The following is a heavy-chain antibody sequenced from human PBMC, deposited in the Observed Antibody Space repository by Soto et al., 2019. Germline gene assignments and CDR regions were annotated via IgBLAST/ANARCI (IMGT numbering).Heavy chain of an antibody. CDR2: IRSKANSYAT. CDR1: GLTFSGSA. J-gene: IGHJ4*02. D-gene: IGHD3-10*01. CDR3: SSWGSGHTNDY. Sequence: EVQVVESGGGLVQPGGSLKLSCAASGLTFSGSAMHWVRQASGKGLEWVGRIRSKANSYATAYAASVKGRFTIYRDDSKNTAYLQMNSLKTEDTAVYYWSSWGSGHTNDYGGQGTLVTVSS. V-gene: IGHV3-73*02.